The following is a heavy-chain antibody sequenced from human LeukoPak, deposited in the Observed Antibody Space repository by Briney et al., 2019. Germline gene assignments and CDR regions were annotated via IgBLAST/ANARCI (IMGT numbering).Heavy chain of an antibody. CDR3: ARDRSYGDFAWGY. CDR1: GYPLSRHF. V-gene: IGHV3-53*04. CDR2: ISSGGTT. D-gene: IGHD4-17*01. J-gene: IGHJ4*02. Sequence: PGGTLRLSRAASGYPLSRHFTTWVPEAPGKGLEWVSVISSGGTTYYADSVKGRFTISRHISKNTVYLQMNSRRAEDTAVYYCARDRSYGDFAWGYWGQGTLVTVSS.